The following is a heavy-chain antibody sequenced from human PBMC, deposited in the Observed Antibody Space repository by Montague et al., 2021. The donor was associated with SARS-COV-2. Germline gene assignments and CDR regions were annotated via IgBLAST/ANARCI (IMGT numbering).Heavy chain of an antibody. Sequence: SETRSLTCSVSGGSITDRTYYWGCIRQSPGKGLEWIGAINYSGTTXYXXSLKSRVTIPLDTAKNQFSLKMTSVTAADTAVYYCARHWGIAAAGNWGQGTLVTVSS. CDR2: INYSGTT. J-gene: IGHJ4*02. CDR3: ARHWGIAAAGN. D-gene: IGHD6-13*01. CDR1: GGSITDRTYY. V-gene: IGHV4-39*01.